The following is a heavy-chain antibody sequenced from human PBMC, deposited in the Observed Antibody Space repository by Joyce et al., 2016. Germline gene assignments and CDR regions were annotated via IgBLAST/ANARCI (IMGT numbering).Heavy chain of an antibody. CDR1: GGSISSSSYY. Sequence: QLQLQESGPGLVKPSETLSLTCTVSGGSISSSSYYWGWIRQPPGKGLEWIGNIYYSGNTYYNPSLKSRVTISVDTSKNQFSLKLSSVTAADTAVYYCARDGFLEWLGDDYWGQGTLVTVSS. D-gene: IGHD3-3*01. V-gene: IGHV4-39*07. CDR2: IYYSGNT. J-gene: IGHJ4*02. CDR3: ARDGFLEWLGDDY.